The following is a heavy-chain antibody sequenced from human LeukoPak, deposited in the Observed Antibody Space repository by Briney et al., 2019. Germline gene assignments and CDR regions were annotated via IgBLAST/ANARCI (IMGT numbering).Heavy chain of an antibody. V-gene: IGHV4-59*01. Sequence: PSETLSLTCTVSGGAISGYYWSWIRQPPGKGLEWIGYIYYSGSTNYNPSLKTRVTISVDTPKNQFSLKLSSVTAADTAVYYCARDRYFEYWGQGTLVTVSP. J-gene: IGHJ4*02. CDR2: IYYSGST. CDR3: ARDRYFEY. CDR1: GGAISGYY.